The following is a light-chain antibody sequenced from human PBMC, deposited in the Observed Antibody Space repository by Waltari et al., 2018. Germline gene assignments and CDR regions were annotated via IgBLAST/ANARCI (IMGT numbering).Light chain of an antibody. V-gene: IGKV3-20*01. Sequence: IVLTQSPGTLSLSPGERATLSCRPSQSVSIYLAWYQQKPGQAPRLLIYHTSTRATGIPDRFSGSGSGTDFSLTISGLEPEDFAVYYCQHYKSLPVSFGQGTRVEIK. CDR3: QHYKSLPVS. CDR2: HTS. J-gene: IGKJ1*01. CDR1: QSVSIY.